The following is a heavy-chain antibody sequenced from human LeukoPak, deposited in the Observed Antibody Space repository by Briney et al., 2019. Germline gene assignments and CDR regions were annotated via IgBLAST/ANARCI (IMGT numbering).Heavy chain of an antibody. CDR2: ISSSSSYI. CDR1: GFTFSSYS. Sequence: GGSLRLTCAASGFTFSSYSMNWVRQAPGKGLEWVSSISSSSSYIYYADSVKGRFTISRDNAKNSLYLQMNSLRAEDTAVYYCAREVGSRNSLDYWGQGTLVTVSS. D-gene: IGHD1-14*01. CDR3: AREVGSRNSLDY. V-gene: IGHV3-21*01. J-gene: IGHJ4*02.